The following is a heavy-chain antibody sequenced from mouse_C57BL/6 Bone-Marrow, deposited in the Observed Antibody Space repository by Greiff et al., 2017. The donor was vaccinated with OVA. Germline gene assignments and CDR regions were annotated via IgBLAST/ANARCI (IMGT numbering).Heavy chain of an antibody. Sequence: QVQLQQPGAELVKPGASVKLSCKASGYTFTSYWMHWVKQRPRQGLEWIGMIHPNSGSTNYNEKFKSKATLTVDKSSSTAYMQLSSLTSEDSAVYYCARSDGYYVPYAMDYWGQGTSVTVSS. CDR1: GYTFTSYW. CDR3: ARSDGYYVPYAMDY. CDR2: IHPNSGST. D-gene: IGHD2-3*01. J-gene: IGHJ4*01. V-gene: IGHV1-64*01.